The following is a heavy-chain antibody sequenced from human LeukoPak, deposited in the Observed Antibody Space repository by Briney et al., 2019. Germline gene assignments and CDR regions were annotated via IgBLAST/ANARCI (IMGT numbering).Heavy chain of an antibody. CDR1: GYTFTGYY. Sequence: GASVKVSCKASGYTFTGYYMHWVRQAPGQGLEWMGWINPNSGGTNYAQKFQGRVTMTRDTSISTAYMELSSLRSDDTAVYYCAGDILTGYYIFNRSGLGYWGQGTLVTVSS. J-gene: IGHJ4*02. CDR3: AGDILTGYYIFNRSGLGY. CDR2: INPNSGGT. D-gene: IGHD3-9*01. V-gene: IGHV1-2*02.